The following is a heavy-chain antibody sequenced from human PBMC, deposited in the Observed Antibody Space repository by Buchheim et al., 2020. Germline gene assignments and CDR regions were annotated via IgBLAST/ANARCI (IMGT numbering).Heavy chain of an antibody. CDR2: ISSSSSTI. Sequence: EVQLVESGGGLVQPGGSLRLSCAASGFTFSSYSMNWVRQAPGKGLEWVSYISSSSSTIYYADSVKGRFTISRANAKNSLYLQMNSLRAEDTAVYYCARGGDYVWGSYRRYYFDYWGQGTL. CDR1: GFTFSSYS. V-gene: IGHV3-48*04. D-gene: IGHD3-16*02. J-gene: IGHJ4*02. CDR3: ARGGDYVWGSYRRYYFDY.